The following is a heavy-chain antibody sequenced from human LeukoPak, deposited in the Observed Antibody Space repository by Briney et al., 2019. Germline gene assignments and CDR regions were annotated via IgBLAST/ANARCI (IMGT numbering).Heavy chain of an antibody. CDR1: WVIFIKYA. D-gene: IGHD4-17*01. CDR2: IWGSGADT. V-gene: IGHV3-23*01. CDR3: GRDPNGDYVGAFEF. J-gene: IGHJ3*01. Sequence: RGSLRLSSAASWVIFIKYAFVGVLQAPGKGQEWVSGIWGSGADTRYADAVKRRFTISRDNSKNTLYLQMNSLGADDTAVYYCGRDPNGDYVGAFEFWGQGTMVTVYS.